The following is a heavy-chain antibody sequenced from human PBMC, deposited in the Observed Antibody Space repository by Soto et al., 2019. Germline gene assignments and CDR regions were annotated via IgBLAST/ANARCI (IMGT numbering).Heavy chain of an antibody. D-gene: IGHD6-13*01. CDR2: IIPIFGTA. V-gene: IGHV1-69*13. CDR3: ARELPGSWYAFDP. CDR1: GGTFSSYA. Sequence: AASVKVSCKASGGTFSSYAISWVRQAPGQGLEWMGGIIPIFGTANYAQKFQGRVTITADESTSTAYMELSSLRSEDTAVYYCARELPGSWYAFDPWGQGTLVTVSS. J-gene: IGHJ5*02.